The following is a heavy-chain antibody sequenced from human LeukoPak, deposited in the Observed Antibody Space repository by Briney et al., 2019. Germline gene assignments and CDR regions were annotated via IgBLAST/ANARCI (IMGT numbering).Heavy chain of an antibody. D-gene: IGHD3-22*01. Sequence: EASVKVSCKASGDTFTSYYMHWVRQAPGQGLEWMGIINPSGGSTSYAQKFEGRVTMTRDMSTSTVYMELSSLISEDTAVYYCARGRNYYDSSDYYYEGDAFDIWGQGTMVTVSS. CDR1: GDTFTSYY. CDR3: ARGRNYYDSSDYYYEGDAFDI. CDR2: INPSGGST. J-gene: IGHJ3*02. V-gene: IGHV1-46*01.